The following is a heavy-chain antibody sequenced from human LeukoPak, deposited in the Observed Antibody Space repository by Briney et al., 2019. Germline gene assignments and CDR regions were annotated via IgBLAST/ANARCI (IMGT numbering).Heavy chain of an antibody. CDR2: FSGSGSST. D-gene: IGHD3-22*01. V-gene: IGHV3-23*01. CDR1: GFTFSSYW. Sequence: GGSLRLSCAASGFTFSSYWMSWVRQAPGKGLEWVSVFSGSGSSTYYADSVKGRFIISRDNSKNTLYLQMNSLRAEDTAVYYCARDFVYYGSSGYYLHDWGQGTLVTVSS. CDR3: ARDFVYYGSSGYYLHD. J-gene: IGHJ1*01.